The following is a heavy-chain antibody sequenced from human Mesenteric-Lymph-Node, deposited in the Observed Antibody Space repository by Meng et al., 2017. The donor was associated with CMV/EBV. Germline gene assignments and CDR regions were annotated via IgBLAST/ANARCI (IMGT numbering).Heavy chain of an antibody. CDR1: GGSFSGYY. J-gene: IGHJ5*02. CDR2: INHSGST. CDR3: ARVLQLHYGDYPNWFDP. V-gene: IGHV4-34*01. Sequence: SETLSLTCAVYGGSFSGYYWNWIRQPPGKGLEWIGEINHSGSTNYNPSLKSRVTISVDTSKNQFSLKLSSVTAADTAVYYCARVLQLHYGDYPNWFDPWGQGTLVTVSS. D-gene: IGHD4-17*01.